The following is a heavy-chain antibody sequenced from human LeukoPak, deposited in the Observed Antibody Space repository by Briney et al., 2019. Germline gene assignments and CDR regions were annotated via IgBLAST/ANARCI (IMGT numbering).Heavy chain of an antibody. CDR3: ARVRAGYCTSTSCYTGMDV. J-gene: IGHJ6*02. D-gene: IGHD2-2*01. CDR2: ISDSAVGT. Sequence: GGSLRLSCATSGFTFSNYAMSWVRQAPGKGLEWVSIISDSAVGTYYTDSVKGRFTISRDNSKNTLYLQMNSLRAEDTAVYYCARVRAGYCTSTSCYTGMDVWGQGTTVTVSS. CDR1: GFTFSNYA. V-gene: IGHV3-23*01.